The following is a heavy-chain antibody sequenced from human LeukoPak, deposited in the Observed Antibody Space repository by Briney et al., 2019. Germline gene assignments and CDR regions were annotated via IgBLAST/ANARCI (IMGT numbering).Heavy chain of an antibody. CDR3: ASGGYTSGYAMQGGWFDP. Sequence: SETLSLTCTVSGGSISSYYWSWIRQSPGKGLEWIGYIYYRGTTNYNLSLKSRVTMSVDTSKNQFSLRLRSMTAADTAVYYCASGGYTSGYAMQGGWFDPWGQGTLVTVSS. CDR1: GGSISSYY. J-gene: IGHJ5*02. CDR2: IYYRGTT. D-gene: IGHD5-18*01. V-gene: IGHV4-59*01.